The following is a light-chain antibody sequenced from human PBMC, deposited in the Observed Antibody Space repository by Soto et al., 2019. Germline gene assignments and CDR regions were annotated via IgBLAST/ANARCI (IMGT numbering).Light chain of an antibody. CDR3: LLYGDDPWV. V-gene: IGLV7-43*01. CDR2: STN. Sequence: QAVVTQEPSLTVSPGGTVTLTCASSTGAVTSDYYANWFQQQPGQVPTTLVYSTNNRHSWTPSRFSGSLLGGKAALTLSGVQPDDEADYYCLLYGDDPWVFGGGTKLTLL. J-gene: IGLJ3*02. CDR1: TGAVTSDYY.